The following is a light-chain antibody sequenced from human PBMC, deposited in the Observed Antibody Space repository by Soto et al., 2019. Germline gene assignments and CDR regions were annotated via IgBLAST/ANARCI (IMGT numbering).Light chain of an antibody. Sequence: EIVMTQSPVTLSVSPGERVTLSCRASQSVSSNLAWYQQKPGQTPRLLFYGASTRATGLPARFSGSGSGTDFTLTISSLQSEDFAVYYFQQYDNWPTFGKGKRLEIK. V-gene: IGKV3-15*01. CDR3: QQYDNWPT. J-gene: IGKJ5*01. CDR1: QSVSSN. CDR2: GAS.